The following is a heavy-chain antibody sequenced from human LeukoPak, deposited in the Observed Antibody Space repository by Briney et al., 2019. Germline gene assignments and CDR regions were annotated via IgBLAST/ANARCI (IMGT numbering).Heavy chain of an antibody. D-gene: IGHD3-10*01. Sequence: PSETLSLTCAVYGGTFSGYYWTWIRQPPGKGLEWIGEMNHSGSANCNPSLKSRVTISVDTSKNQFSLKLTSVTAADTAVYFCARGGYYGSGNDFRFDPWGQGTLVTVSS. CDR3: ARGGYYGSGNDFRFDP. J-gene: IGHJ5*02. V-gene: IGHV4-34*01. CDR1: GGTFSGYY. CDR2: MNHSGSA.